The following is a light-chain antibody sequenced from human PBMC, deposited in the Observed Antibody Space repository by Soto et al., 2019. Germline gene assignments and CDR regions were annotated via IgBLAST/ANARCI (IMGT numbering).Light chain of an antibody. CDR3: LQHFNFSWT. CDR1: QGVSSN. V-gene: IGKV3D-15*01. CDR2: NAS. Sequence: EIVMTQSPTILSVSPGERATLSCRASQGVSSNLAWYQQKPGQAPRLLIYNASNRATGIPARFSGSGSGTDFTLTISSLQPEDFATYYCLQHFNFSWTFGQGTKVDI. J-gene: IGKJ1*01.